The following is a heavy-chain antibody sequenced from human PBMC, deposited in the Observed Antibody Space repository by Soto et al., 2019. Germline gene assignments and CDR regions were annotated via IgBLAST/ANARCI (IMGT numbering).Heavy chain of an antibody. V-gene: IGHV4-39*01. CDR3: VSQRTTVITHAYFDY. CDR1: GGSVTNSSYY. D-gene: IGHD4-4*01. CDR2: VYYRGRS. Sequence: SETLSLTCTVSGGSVTNSSYYWGWIRQSPGKGLEWIGSVYYRGRSYSKSSVKSRVTISVDTSKNQFSLNLNSVTASDTAVYLCVSQRTTVITHAYFDYWGPGALVT. J-gene: IGHJ4*02.